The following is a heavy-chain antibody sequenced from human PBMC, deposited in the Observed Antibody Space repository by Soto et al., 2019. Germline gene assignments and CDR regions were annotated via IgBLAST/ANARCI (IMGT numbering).Heavy chain of an antibody. J-gene: IGHJ2*01. CDR3: ARGYYTSWYWFDR. CDR1: GGSVSTGVHY. D-gene: IGHD6-13*01. Sequence: QVQLQESGPGLVKPSETLSLTCTVSVSGGSVSTGVHYWSWIRQPPGKGLEWIGYIYYSGSTNYNPSLQSRVTISVDTSKNQFSLKLTSVTAADTAVYCCARGYYTSWYWFDRWGRGTLVTVSS. V-gene: IGHV4-61*08. CDR2: IYYSGST.